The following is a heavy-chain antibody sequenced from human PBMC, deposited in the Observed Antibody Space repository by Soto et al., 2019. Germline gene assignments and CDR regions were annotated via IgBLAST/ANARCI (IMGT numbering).Heavy chain of an antibody. D-gene: IGHD6-13*01. V-gene: IGHV4-34*01. CDR1: GGSFSGYY. CDR3: ASSAAGIVLGY. J-gene: IGHJ4*02. Sequence: SETLSLTCAVYGGSFSGYYWSWIRQPPGKGLEWIGEINHSGSTNYNPSLKSRVTISVDTSKNQFSLKLSSVTAADTAVYYCASSAAGIVLGYWGQGTLVTVSS. CDR2: INHSGST.